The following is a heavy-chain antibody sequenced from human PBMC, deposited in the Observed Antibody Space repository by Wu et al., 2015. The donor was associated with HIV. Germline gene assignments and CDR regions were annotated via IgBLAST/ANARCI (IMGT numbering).Heavy chain of an antibody. J-gene: IGHJ5*02. Sequence: QVQLVQSGAEVKKPGSSVKVSCKTSGGTFSTFGISWVRQAPGQGLEWLGGIVPLFGAPNHARKFQDRLTITADGSTATVYMEMSNLRSEDTAVYYCARVGYCSGGYCPLGWFDPWGQGTLVTVSS. CDR3: ARVGYCSGGYCPLGWFDP. CDR1: GGTFSTFG. D-gene: IGHD2-15*01. CDR2: IVPLFGAP. V-gene: IGHV1-69*13.